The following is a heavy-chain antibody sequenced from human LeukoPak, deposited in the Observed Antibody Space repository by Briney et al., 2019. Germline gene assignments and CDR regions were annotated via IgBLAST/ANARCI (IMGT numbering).Heavy chain of an antibody. CDR1: GYTFTSYG. CDR3: ARDRFFLKYCGGDCRSAFDI. J-gene: IGHJ3*02. CDR2: ISAYNGNT. D-gene: IGHD2-21*02. V-gene: IGHV1-18*01. Sequence: GASVKVSCKASGYTFTSYGISWVRQAPGQGLEWMGWISAYNGNTNYAQKLQGRVTMTTDTSTSTAYMELRSLRSDDTAVYYCARDRFFLKYCGGDCRSAFDIWGQGTMVTVSS.